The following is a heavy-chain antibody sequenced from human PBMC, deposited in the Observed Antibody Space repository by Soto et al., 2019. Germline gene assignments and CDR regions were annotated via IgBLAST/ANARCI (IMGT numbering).Heavy chain of an antibody. CDR2: INGDGSIT. Sequence: GGSLRLSCTPSGFIFTNYWMHWARQVPGKGLVWVSHINGDGSITGYADSVKGRFIISRDNARNTLYLQMNSLRVEDTAVYFCGRGGVTASMDYWGQGALVNVSS. D-gene: IGHD2-2*01. CDR3: GRGGVTASMDY. V-gene: IGHV3-74*01. J-gene: IGHJ4*02. CDR1: GFIFTNYW.